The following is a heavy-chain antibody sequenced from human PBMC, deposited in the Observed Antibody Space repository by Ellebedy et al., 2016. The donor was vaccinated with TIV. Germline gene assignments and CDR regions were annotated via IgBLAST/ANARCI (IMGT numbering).Heavy chain of an antibody. CDR1: GFSFSSYI. V-gene: IGHV3-21*01. Sequence: PGGSLRLSCAASGFSFSSYIMNRVRQAPGKAPAWVSSISSDSSDLSYADSGKGRFTISRDNAKNLLYLQMNTLGVEDTAVYYCAAGSREYWFDPWGQGTLVTVSS. J-gene: IGHJ5*02. D-gene: IGHD3-10*01. CDR3: AAGSREYWFDP. CDR2: ISSDSSDL.